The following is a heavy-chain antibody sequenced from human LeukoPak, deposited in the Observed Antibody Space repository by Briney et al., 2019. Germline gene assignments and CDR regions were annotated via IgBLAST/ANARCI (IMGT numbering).Heavy chain of an antibody. D-gene: IGHD3-9*01. V-gene: IGHV1-18*04. CDR3: ARDRRDYDILTGYYRFVAFDY. J-gene: IGHJ4*02. CDR2: ISAYNGNT. Sequence: ASVKVSCKASGYTFTSYGISWVRQAPGQGLEWMGWISAYNGNTNYVQKLQGRVTMTTDTSTSTAYMELRSLRSDDTAVYYCARDRRDYDILTGYYRFVAFDYWGQGTLVTVSS. CDR1: GYTFTSYG.